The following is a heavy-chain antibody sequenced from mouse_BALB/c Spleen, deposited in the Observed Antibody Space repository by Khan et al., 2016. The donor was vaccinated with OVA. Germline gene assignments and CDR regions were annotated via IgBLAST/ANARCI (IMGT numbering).Heavy chain of an antibody. V-gene: IGHV2-6-7*01. D-gene: IGHD1-1*01. CDR3: ATLYYYGSRVAFAY. Sequence: QVQLKESGPGLVAPSQSLSITCTVSGFSLTGYGVNWLRQPPGKGLEWLGMIWGDGSTDYNSALNSRMSISKDNSTSQAFLKMTSLQTDDTARYNCATLYYYGSRVAFAYWGQGTLVTVSA. CDR2: IWGDGST. CDR1: GFSLTGYG. J-gene: IGHJ3*01.